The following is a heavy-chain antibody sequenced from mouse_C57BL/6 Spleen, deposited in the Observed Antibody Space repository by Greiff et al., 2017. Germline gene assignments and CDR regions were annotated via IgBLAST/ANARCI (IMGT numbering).Heavy chain of an antibody. V-gene: IGHV1-64*01. J-gene: IGHJ4*01. CDR1: GYTFTSYW. CDR3: ARRHSNYDDYYAMDY. D-gene: IGHD2-5*01. CDR2: IHPNSGST. Sequence: QVQLQQPGAELVKPGASVKLSCKASGYTFTSYWMHWVKQRPGQGLEWIGMIHPNSGSTNYNEKFKSKATLTVDKSSSTAYMQLSSLTSEDSAVYYCARRHSNYDDYYAMDYWGQGTSGTVSS.